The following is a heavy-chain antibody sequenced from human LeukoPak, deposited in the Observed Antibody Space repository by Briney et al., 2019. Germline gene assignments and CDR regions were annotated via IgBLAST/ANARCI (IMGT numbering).Heavy chain of an antibody. CDR3: AREDYCSSTSCYYSAKYNWFDP. V-gene: IGHV1-2*02. CDR2: INPNSGGT. CDR1: GYTFTGYY. D-gene: IGHD2-2*01. J-gene: IGHJ5*02. Sequence: ASVKVSCKASGYTFTGYYMHWVRRAPGQGLEWMGWINPNSGGTNYAQKFQGRVTMTRDTSISTAYMELSRLRSDDTAVYYCAREDYCSSTSCYYSAKYNWFDPWGQGTLVTVSS.